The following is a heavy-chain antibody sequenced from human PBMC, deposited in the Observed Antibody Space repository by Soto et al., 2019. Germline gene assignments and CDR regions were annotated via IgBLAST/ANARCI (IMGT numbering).Heavy chain of an antibody. J-gene: IGHJ4*02. CDR3: ATEPIYYNDGSGYYPLGH. V-gene: IGHV1-18*04. CDR1: GYSFATYG. CDR2: ISAHNGDT. Sequence: QVQLVQSGAEVKKPGASVKVSCKASGYSFATYGFSWVRQAPGQGLECVGWISAHNGDTHYSQKFQGRVTLTTDTSTNTGYMELRSLTSADTAVYFCATEPIYYNDGSGYYPLGHWGQGTLVTVSS. D-gene: IGHD3-22*01.